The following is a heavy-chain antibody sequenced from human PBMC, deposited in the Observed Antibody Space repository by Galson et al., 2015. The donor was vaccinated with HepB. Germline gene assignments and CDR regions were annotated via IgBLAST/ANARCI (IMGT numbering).Heavy chain of an antibody. CDR2: ISWNSGSI. Sequence: SLRLSCAASGFTFDDYAMHWVRQAPGKGLEWVSGISWNSGSIGYADSVKGRFTISRDNAKNSLYLQMNSLRAEDTALYYCAKRSSGWYGGDFDYWGQGTLVTVSS. CDR1: GFTFDDYA. CDR3: AKRSSGWYGGDFDY. J-gene: IGHJ4*02. D-gene: IGHD6-19*01. V-gene: IGHV3-9*01.